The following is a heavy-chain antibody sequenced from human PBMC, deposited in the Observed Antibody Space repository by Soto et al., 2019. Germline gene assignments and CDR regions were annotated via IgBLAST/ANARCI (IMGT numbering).Heavy chain of an antibody. J-gene: IGHJ4*02. CDR3: AKDKGGTPYYFYS. CDR2: INWNSDKV. V-gene: IGHV3-9*01. CDR1: GFKLGNYA. D-gene: IGHD6-25*01. Sequence: EVQLVESGGGLVQPGRSLRLSCEVSGFKLGNYAMHWVRQAPGKGLEWVAGINWNSDKVGYAGPVKGRFTISRDNAKSSVYLQMNGLTTEATARYYCAKDKGGTPYYFYSWCQGIILTVAS.